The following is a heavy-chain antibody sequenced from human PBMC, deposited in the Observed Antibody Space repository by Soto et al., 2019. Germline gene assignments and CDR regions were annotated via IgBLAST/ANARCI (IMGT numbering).Heavy chain of an antibody. Sequence: SETLSLTCTVSGGSISSYYWSWIRQPPGKGLEWIGYIYYSGSTNYNPSLKSRVTISVDTSKNQFSLKLSSVTAADTAVYYCARGGSSWYAHWFDPWGQGTLVTVSS. CDR3: ARGGSSWYAHWFDP. D-gene: IGHD6-13*01. CDR2: IYYSGST. V-gene: IGHV4-59*01. J-gene: IGHJ5*02. CDR1: GGSISSYY.